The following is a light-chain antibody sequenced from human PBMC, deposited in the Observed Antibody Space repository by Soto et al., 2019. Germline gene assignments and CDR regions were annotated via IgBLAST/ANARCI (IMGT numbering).Light chain of an antibody. CDR3: SSYTSSSTLSTYV. V-gene: IGLV2-14*03. CDR1: SSDVGVYNY. CDR2: DVS. Sequence: QSVLTQPASVSGPPGQSITISCTGTSSDVGVYNYVSWYQHHPGKAPKLMIYDVSNRPSGVSNRFSGSKSGNTASLVISGLQAEDEADYYCSSYTSSSTLSTYVFGTGTKVTVL. J-gene: IGLJ1*01.